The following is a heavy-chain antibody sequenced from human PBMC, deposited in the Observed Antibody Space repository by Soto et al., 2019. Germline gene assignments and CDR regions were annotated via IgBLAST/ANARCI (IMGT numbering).Heavy chain of an antibody. CDR3: ARVSVTGTYSDY. V-gene: IGHV4-4*02. CDR1: GGSVSSSNW. J-gene: IGHJ4*02. CDR2: IYHIGST. D-gene: IGHD6-19*01. Sequence: PSETLSLTCAVSGGSVSSSNWWTWVRQPPGKGLEWIGEIYHIGSTKYNPSLKSRVTISVDKAMNQFSLTLSSVTAADTAVYYCARVSVTGTYSDYWGQGTLVTVSS.